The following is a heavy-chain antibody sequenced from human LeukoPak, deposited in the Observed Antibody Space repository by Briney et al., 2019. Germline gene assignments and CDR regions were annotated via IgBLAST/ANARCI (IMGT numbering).Heavy chain of an antibody. CDR1: GGSSSGYY. J-gene: IGHJ4*02. V-gene: IGHV4-34*01. CDR2: INHSGST. CDR3: ARMDSGSYRRPYYFDY. Sequence: SETLSLTCAVYGGSSSGYYWSWIRQPPGKGLEWIGEINHSGSTNYNPSLKSRVTISVDTSKNQFSLKLSSVTAADTAVYYCARMDSGSYRRPYYFDYWGQGTLVTVSS. D-gene: IGHD1-26*01.